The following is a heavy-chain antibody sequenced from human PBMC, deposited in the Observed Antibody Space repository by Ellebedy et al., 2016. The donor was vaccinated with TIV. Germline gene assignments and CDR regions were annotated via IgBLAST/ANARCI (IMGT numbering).Heavy chain of an antibody. J-gene: IGHJ4*02. CDR3: ARDVAPVGQVTFDC. V-gene: IGHV3-7*03. D-gene: IGHD2-21*02. CDR2: INQDGSDE. Sequence: GESLKISCAASGFIFSGSWMTWVRQAPGKGLEWVANINQDGSDEYYVDSVKGRFTISRDNATNSLYLQMNSLRAEDTAMYYCARDVAPVGQVTFDCWGQGTLVTVSS. CDR1: GFIFSGSW.